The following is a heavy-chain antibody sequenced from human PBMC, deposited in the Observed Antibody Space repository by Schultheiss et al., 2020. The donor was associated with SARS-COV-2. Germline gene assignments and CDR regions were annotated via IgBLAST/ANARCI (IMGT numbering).Heavy chain of an antibody. CDR3: TRTAHYGEFDY. D-gene: IGHD4-17*01. CDR1: GFTFSGSA. CDR2: IRSKAYGGTT. V-gene: IGHV3-49*04. J-gene: IGHJ4*02. Sequence: GGSLRLSCAASGFTFSGSAMHWVRQAPGKGLEWVGFIRSKAYGGTTEYAASVKGRFTISRDDSKSIAYLQMNSLKTEDTAVYYCTRTAHYGEFDYWGQGTLVTVSS.